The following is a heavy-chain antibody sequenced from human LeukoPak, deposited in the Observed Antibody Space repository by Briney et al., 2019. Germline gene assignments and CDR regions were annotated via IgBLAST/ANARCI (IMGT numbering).Heavy chain of an antibody. CDR2: ISGSGGST. D-gene: IGHD6-6*01. J-gene: IGHJ4*02. CDR1: GFTFSSYA. V-gene: IGHV3-23*01. CDR3: AKLSIAAHLGDY. Sequence: GGSLRLSCAASGFTFSSYAMSWVRQAPGKGLEWVSAISGSGGSTCYADSVKGRFTISRDNSKNTLYLQVNSLRAEDTAVYYCAKLSIAAHLGDYWGQGTLVTVSS.